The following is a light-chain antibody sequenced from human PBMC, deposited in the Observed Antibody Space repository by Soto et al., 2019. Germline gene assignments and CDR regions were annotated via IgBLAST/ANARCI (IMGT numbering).Light chain of an antibody. Sequence: DIQMTQSPSTLSASVGDRVTITCRASQSISSWLAWYQQKPGKAPKLLIYKASSLESGVPSRFSGSGSGTVFTLTISSLQPDDVATYFCQQYNSYPTFGQGTKVEIK. V-gene: IGKV1-5*03. J-gene: IGKJ1*01. CDR1: QSISSW. CDR2: KAS. CDR3: QQYNSYPT.